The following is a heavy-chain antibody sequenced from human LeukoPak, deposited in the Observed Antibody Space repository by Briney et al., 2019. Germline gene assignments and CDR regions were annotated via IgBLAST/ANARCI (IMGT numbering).Heavy chain of an antibody. Sequence: GSLRLSCAASGFTFSSYGMSWVRQAPGKGLEWVSAISGSGGSTYYADSVKGRFTISRDNSKNTLYLQMNSLRAEDTAVYYCAKDQYDSSGYYRNAFDIWGQGTMVTVSS. J-gene: IGHJ3*02. CDR3: AKDQYDSSGYYRNAFDI. D-gene: IGHD3-22*01. V-gene: IGHV3-23*01. CDR1: GFTFSSYG. CDR2: ISGSGGST.